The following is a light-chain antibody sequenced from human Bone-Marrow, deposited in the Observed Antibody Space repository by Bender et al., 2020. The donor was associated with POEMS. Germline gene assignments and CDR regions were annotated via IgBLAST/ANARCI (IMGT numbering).Light chain of an antibody. CDR3: GTWDYSLSTVV. V-gene: IGLV1-51*01. CDR1: SSNIGNND. CDR2: DND. Sequence: QSVLTQPPSVSAAPGQRVTISCSGSSSNIGNNDVSWYQQLPGTAPKLLIFDNDKRPSGIPDRFSASKSGTSATLGITGLQTGDEADYYCGTWDYSLSTVVFGGGTELTVL. J-gene: IGLJ2*01.